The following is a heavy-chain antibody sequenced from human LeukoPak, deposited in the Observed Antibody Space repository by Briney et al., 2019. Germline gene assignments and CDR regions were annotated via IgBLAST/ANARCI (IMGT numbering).Heavy chain of an antibody. V-gene: IGHV3-33*01. D-gene: IGHD6-19*01. CDR3: ARWRAGIAVAVDY. Sequence: GGSLRLSCAASGFTFSNYGIHWVRQAPGKGLEWVALIWYDGSNKFYADSVKGRFTISRDNSKNTLYLQMNSLRAEDTAVYYCARWRAGIAVAVDYWGQGTLVTDSP. CDR1: GFTFSNYG. CDR2: IWYDGSNK. J-gene: IGHJ4*02.